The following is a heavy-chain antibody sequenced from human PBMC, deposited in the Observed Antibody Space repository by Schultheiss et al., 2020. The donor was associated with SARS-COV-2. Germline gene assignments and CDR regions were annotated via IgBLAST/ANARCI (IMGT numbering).Heavy chain of an antibody. V-gene: IGHV1-69*13. J-gene: IGHJ6*02. D-gene: IGHD3-9*01. CDR3: ARLTAILTGYLLGARGMDV. CDR1: GGTFSSYA. Sequence: SVKVSCKASGGTFSSYAISWVRQAPGQGLEWMGRINPNSGGTNYAQKFQGRVTITADESTSTAYMELSSLRSEDTAVYYCARLTAILTGYLLGARGMDVWGQGTTVTVSS. CDR2: INPNSGGT.